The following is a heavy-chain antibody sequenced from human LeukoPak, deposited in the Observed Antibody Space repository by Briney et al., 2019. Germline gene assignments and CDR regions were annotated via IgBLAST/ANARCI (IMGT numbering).Heavy chain of an antibody. J-gene: IGHJ4*02. V-gene: IGHV1-8*03. CDR2: MNPNSGNT. CDR1: GYTFTSYD. D-gene: IGHD6-13*01. Sequence: ASVKVSCKASGYTFTSYDINWVRQATGQGLEWMGWMNPNSGNTGYAQKFQGRVTITRNTSISTAYMELSSLRSEDTAVYYCARSIAAADNVDYWGQGTLVTVSS. CDR3: ARSIAAADNVDY.